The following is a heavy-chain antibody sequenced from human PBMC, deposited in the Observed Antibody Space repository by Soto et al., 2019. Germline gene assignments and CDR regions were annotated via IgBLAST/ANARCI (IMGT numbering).Heavy chain of an antibody. J-gene: IGHJ4*02. CDR1: GFTFSTDS. D-gene: IGHD3-3*01. CDR3: ARFFGSGFDY. Sequence: EVQLVESGGGLVQPGGSLRLSCVASGFTFSTDSMNWVGQAPGKGLEWVAHISTSGATRYYVDSVKGRFTISRDNAKTSLYLQMDSLRNEDTAVYYCARFFGSGFDYWGQGTLVTVSS. V-gene: IGHV3-48*02. CDR2: ISTSGATR.